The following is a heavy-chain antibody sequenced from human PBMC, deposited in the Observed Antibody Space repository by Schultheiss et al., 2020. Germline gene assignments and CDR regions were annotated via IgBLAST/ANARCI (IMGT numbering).Heavy chain of an antibody. Sequence: SETLSLTCTVSGGSISSSSYYWVWIRQPPGKGLEWIGSIYYSGSTYYNPSLKSRVTISVDTSKNQFSLKLSSVTAADTAVYYCARSPTKRLGSYYGFGAFDIWGQGTMVTVSS. CDR2: IYYSGST. CDR3: ARSPTKRLGSYYGFGAFDI. V-gene: IGHV4-39*07. D-gene: IGHD1-26*01. J-gene: IGHJ3*02. CDR1: GGSISSSSYY.